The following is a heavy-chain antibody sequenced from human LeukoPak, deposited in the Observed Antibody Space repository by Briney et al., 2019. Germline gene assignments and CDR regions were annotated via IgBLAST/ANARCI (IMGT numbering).Heavy chain of an antibody. V-gene: IGHV4-59*08. CDR1: GGSISSHY. CDR2: IYNSGST. CDR3: ARDDYGVFDAFDV. D-gene: IGHD3-16*01. Sequence: SETLSLTCTVSGGSISSHYGSWIRQPPGKGLEWIGYIYNSGSTNYNPSLKSRVTISLDTSKNQFSLHLTSVTAAYTAVYFCARDDYGVFDAFDVWGQGTVVTVSS. J-gene: IGHJ3*01.